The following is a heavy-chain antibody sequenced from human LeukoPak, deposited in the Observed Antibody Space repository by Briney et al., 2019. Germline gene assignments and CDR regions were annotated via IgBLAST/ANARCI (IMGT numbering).Heavy chain of an antibody. V-gene: IGHV3-66*01. Sequence: GGSLRLSCAASGFTVSSNYMSWVRQAPGKGLEWVSVIYSGGSTYYADSVKGRFTISRDNSKNTLYLQMNSLRAEDTAVYYCANLTVPGIYGSGSYYGYWGQGTLVTVSS. CDR2: IYSGGST. J-gene: IGHJ4*02. D-gene: IGHD3-10*01. CDR3: ANLTVPGIYGSGSYYGY. CDR1: GFTVSSNY.